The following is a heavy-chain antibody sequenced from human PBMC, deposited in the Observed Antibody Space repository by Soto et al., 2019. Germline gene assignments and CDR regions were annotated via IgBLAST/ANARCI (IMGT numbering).Heavy chain of an antibody. D-gene: IGHD3-10*01. CDR1: GGSISTSADY. CDR2: VYYSGST. Sequence: PPETLSLTCTVSGGSISTSADYWDWVRQPPGKGLEWIGSVYYSGSTFYSPSLKSRVSIAIDTSKNQFFLRLNSVTAAETAVYYCARRRGTGLDYWGQGTLVTVSS. J-gene: IGHJ4*02. CDR3: ARRRGTGLDY. V-gene: IGHV4-39*01.